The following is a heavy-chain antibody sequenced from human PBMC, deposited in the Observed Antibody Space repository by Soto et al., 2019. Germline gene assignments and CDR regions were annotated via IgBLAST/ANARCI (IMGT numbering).Heavy chain of an antibody. Sequence: QVQLVESGGGVVQAGKSLRISCAASGFTFSSYGIHWVRQAPGKGLEWVALIWYDGRKKYYADSVKGRFTIARDNSKNTLFLQMDSLRAEDTAVYYGARGDGSGTYVLDYWGQGTLVTVSS. D-gene: IGHD3-10*01. CDR3: ARGDGSGTYVLDY. CDR1: GFTFSSYG. CDR2: IWYDGRKK. V-gene: IGHV3-33*01. J-gene: IGHJ4*02.